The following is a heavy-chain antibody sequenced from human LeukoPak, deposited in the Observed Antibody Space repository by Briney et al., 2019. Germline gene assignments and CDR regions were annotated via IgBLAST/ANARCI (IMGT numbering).Heavy chain of an antibody. CDR2: IRSKAYGGTT. D-gene: IGHD2-2*01. V-gene: IGHV3-49*04. Sequence: GGSLRLSCTASGFTFGDYAMSWVRQAPGKGLEWVGFIRSKAYGGTTEYAASVKGRFTISRDDSKSIAYLQTNSLKTEDTAVYYCTRDEGIVPAASDYWGQGTLVTVSS. CDR1: GFTFGDYA. CDR3: TRDEGIVPAASDY. J-gene: IGHJ4*02.